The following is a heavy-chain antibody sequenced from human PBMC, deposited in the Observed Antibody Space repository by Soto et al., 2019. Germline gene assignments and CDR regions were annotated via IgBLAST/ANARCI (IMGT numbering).Heavy chain of an antibody. CDR3: ARDLDIVVVVAATGAACDP. Sequence: QVQLVQSGAEVKKPGASVKVSCKASGYTFTSYGISWVRQAPGQGLEWMGWISAYNGNTNYAQKLQGRVTMTTDTSTSTAYMELRSLRSDDTAVYYCARDLDIVVVVAATGAACDPWGQGTLVTVSS. D-gene: IGHD2-15*01. V-gene: IGHV1-18*01. CDR2: ISAYNGNT. J-gene: IGHJ5*02. CDR1: GYTFTSYG.